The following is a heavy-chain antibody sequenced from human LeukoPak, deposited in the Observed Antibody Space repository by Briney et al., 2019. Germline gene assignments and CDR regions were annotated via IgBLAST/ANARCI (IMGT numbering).Heavy chain of an antibody. V-gene: IGHV4-34*01. CDR3: ARGGNGWYFDL. J-gene: IGHJ2*01. CDR2: TSHGGST. CDR1: GGSFSGYY. Sequence: SETLSLTCAVYGGSFSGYYWSWIRQPPGKGLEWIGETSHGGSTNYDPSLKSRVTISVDTSKNQFSLKLSSVTAADTAVYYCARGGNGWYFDLWGRGTLVTVSS. D-gene: IGHD1-14*01.